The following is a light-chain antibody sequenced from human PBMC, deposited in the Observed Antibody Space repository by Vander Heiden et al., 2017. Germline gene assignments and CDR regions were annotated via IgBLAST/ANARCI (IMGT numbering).Light chain of an antibody. Sequence: EVVMTQSPATLSVSPGERATLSCRASQSVNSNLAWYQQKPGQAPRLLFYGTSTRATGIPARFSGSGSGTEFTLTISNLQSEDFAVYYCQQYNNWPLTFGGGTKVEIK. CDR2: GTS. CDR3: QQYNNWPLT. J-gene: IGKJ4*01. CDR1: QSVNSN. V-gene: IGKV3-15*01.